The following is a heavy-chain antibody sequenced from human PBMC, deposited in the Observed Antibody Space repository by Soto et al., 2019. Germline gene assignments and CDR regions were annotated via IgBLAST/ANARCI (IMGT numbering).Heavy chain of an antibody. Sequence: QVQLVQSGAEVKKPGSSVKVSCKASGGTFSSYAISWVRQAPGQGLEWMGGIIPIFATANYAQKFQGRVTITADEATSTAYMELSSLRSEHTAVYYCATGPEGYCISTSCYNWFDPWGQGTLVTVSS. D-gene: IGHD2-2*01. V-gene: IGHV1-69*12. CDR1: GGTFSSYA. J-gene: IGHJ5*02. CDR3: ATGPEGYCISTSCYNWFDP. CDR2: IIPIFATA.